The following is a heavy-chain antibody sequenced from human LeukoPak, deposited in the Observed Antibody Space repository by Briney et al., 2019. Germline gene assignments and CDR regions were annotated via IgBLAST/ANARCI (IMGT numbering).Heavy chain of an antibody. Sequence: ASVKVSCKASGYTFTSNGISWVRQAPGQGLEWMGWISAYYGDTNYPQKLQGRVTMTTDTSTSTAYMELSSLRSEDTAVYYCARTIIAAAGNSHMDVWGKGTTVTISS. CDR3: ARTIIAAAGNSHMDV. CDR1: GYTFTSNG. CDR2: ISAYYGDT. J-gene: IGHJ6*03. D-gene: IGHD6-13*01. V-gene: IGHV1-18*01.